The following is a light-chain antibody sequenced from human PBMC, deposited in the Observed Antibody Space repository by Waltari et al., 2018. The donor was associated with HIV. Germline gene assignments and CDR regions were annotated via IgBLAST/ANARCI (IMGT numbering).Light chain of an antibody. CDR2: QNS. J-gene: IGLJ2*01. V-gene: IGLV3-1*01. Sequence: SYELTQPPSVSVSPGQTASITCSGDKLGDTYASWYQQKPGQSPVLVIHQNSKRPSGIPELFSGSNSGDTATLTISGTQAVDEADYYCQAWDSSSAVVFGGGTKLTVL. CDR1: KLGDTY. CDR3: QAWDSSSAVV.